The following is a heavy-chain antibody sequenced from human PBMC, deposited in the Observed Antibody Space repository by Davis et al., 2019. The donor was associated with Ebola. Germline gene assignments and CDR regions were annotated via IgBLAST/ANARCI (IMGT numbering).Heavy chain of an antibody. V-gene: IGHV1-69*06. CDR1: GGTFSSYA. CDR3: ARDQVRFLEWLPCGMDV. J-gene: IGHJ6*02. D-gene: IGHD3-3*01. CDR2: IIPIFGTA. Sequence: AASVKVSCKASGGTFSSYAISWVRQAPGQGLEWMGGIIPIFGTANYAQKFQGRVTITADKSTSTAYMELSSLRSEDTAVYYCARDQVRFLEWLPCGMDVWGQGTTVTVSS.